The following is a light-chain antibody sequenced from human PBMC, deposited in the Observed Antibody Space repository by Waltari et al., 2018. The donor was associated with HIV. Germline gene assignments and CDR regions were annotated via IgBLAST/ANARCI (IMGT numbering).Light chain of an antibody. V-gene: IGLV3-10*01. J-gene: IGLJ2*01. Sequence: SYDLTQPPTVSVSPGQTARITCPGDALPQQYAYCYQQTSGQAPVLFIYEDSKRPSGLAAVFAASRSGTVATLTISGAPVEDAAYYCWYSTDSGRNPVFGGGTKLTVL. CDR1: ALPQQY. CDR3: YSTDSGRNPV. CDR2: EDS.